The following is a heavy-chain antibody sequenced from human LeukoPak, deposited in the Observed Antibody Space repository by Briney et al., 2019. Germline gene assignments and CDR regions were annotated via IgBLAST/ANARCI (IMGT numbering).Heavy chain of an antibody. J-gene: IGHJ4*02. V-gene: IGHV4-4*07. Sequence: PSETLSLTCPVSGRPISSYYWSWIRQPAGKGLEWIGRIYTSGSTNYNPSPKSRVTLTVDTAKNQVSLKPSSVTAAGHAVYLFGYSSGWYEDYWGQGTLVTVSS. D-gene: IGHD6-19*01. CDR1: GRPISSYY. CDR3: GYSSGWYEDY. CDR2: IYTSGST.